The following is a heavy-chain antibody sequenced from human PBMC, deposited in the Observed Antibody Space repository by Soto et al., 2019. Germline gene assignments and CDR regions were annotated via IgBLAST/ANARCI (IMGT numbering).Heavy chain of an antibody. Sequence: ASVEVSCKASGYTFSTYEINWVRLAAGQGLEWMGRMNPDNGNTGYAQKFQDRVTMTRNTSISTAYMELSSLRSDDTAVYYCARGPRESGEWLLFDYWGQGALVTVSS. D-gene: IGHD3-3*01. V-gene: IGHV1-8*01. CDR1: GYTFSTYE. CDR2: MNPDNGNT. CDR3: ARGPRESGEWLLFDY. J-gene: IGHJ4*02.